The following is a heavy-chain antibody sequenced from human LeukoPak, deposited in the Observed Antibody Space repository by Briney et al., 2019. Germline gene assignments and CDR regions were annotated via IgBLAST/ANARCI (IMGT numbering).Heavy chain of an antibody. Sequence: ASVKVSCKASGYTFTSYDINWVRQATGQGLEWMGWMNPNSGNTGYAQKFQGRVTMTRNTSISTAYMELSSLRSEDTAVYYCARDNSGWGPYYYYYYMDVWGKGTTVTVSS. V-gene: IGHV1-8*01. D-gene: IGHD6-19*01. CDR2: MNPNSGNT. J-gene: IGHJ6*03. CDR1: GYTFTSYD. CDR3: ARDNSGWGPYYYYYYMDV.